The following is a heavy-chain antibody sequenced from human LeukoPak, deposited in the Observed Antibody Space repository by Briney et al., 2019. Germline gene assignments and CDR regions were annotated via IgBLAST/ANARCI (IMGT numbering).Heavy chain of an antibody. D-gene: IGHD3-10*01. CDR1: GFTFSDYI. Sequence: GSLRLSCVASGFTFSDYIMDWVRQAPGKGLEWFGEIYHSGGPNYNSSLKSRVTMSVDKSNNQFSLKLSSVTAADTAVYYCARVRAMASYYYGSGSVKNWFDPWGQGTLVTVSS. V-gene: IGHV4/OR15-8*01. J-gene: IGHJ5*02. CDR3: ARVRAMASYYYGSGSVKNWFDP. CDR2: IYHSGGP.